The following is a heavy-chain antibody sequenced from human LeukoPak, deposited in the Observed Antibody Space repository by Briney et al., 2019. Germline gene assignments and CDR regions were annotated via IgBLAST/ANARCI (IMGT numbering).Heavy chain of an antibody. J-gene: IGHJ6*03. Sequence: GGSLRLSCTASGFTFSGYWMTWVRQAPGKGLEWVANIKQDGSEKHYVDSVRGRFTISRENAKNSLYLQMNSLRAEDTAVYNCARDFYYYIDVWGKGTTVTVSS. CDR3: ARDFYYYIDV. V-gene: IGHV3-7*01. CDR2: IKQDGSEK. CDR1: GFTFSGYW.